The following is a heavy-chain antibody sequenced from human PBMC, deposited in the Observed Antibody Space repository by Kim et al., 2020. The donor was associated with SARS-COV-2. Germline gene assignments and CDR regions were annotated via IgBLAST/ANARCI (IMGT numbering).Heavy chain of an antibody. CDR1: GYTFTSYA. CDR2: INAGNGNT. CDR3: ARDHQQQLVLADNWFDP. D-gene: IGHD6-13*01. Sequence: ASVKVSCKASGYTFTSYAMHWVRQAPGQRLEWMGWINAGNGNTKYSQKFQGRVTITRDTSASTAYMELSSLRSEDTAVYYCARDHQQQLVLADNWFDPWGQGTLVTVSS. V-gene: IGHV1-3*01. J-gene: IGHJ5*02.